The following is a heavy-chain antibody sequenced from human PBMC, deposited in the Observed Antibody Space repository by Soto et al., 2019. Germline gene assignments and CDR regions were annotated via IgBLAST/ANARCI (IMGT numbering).Heavy chain of an antibody. Sequence: GGSLRLSCAASGFTFSSYAMSWVRQAPGKGLEWVSAISGSGGSTYYADSVKGRFTISRDNSKNTLYLQMNSLRAEDTAVYYCAKDLNRVRGVISPPYYYYYGMDVWGQGTTVTVSS. J-gene: IGHJ6*02. V-gene: IGHV3-23*01. CDR2: ISGSGGST. D-gene: IGHD3-10*01. CDR1: GFTFSSYA. CDR3: AKDLNRVRGVISPPYYYYYGMDV.